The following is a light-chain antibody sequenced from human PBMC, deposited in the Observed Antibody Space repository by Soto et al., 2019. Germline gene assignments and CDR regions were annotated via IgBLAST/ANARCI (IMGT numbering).Light chain of an antibody. CDR1: SSSIGSNA. J-gene: IGLJ3*02. CDR3: AAWDDSLNGVV. CDR2: SNN. Sequence: QAVVTQPPSASGTPGQRVTISCSGSSSSIGSNAVNWYQQLPGTAPKHLIYSNNQRPSGVPDRFSGSKSGTSASLAISGLQSEDEADYYCAAWDDSLNGVVFGGGTKLTVL. V-gene: IGLV1-44*01.